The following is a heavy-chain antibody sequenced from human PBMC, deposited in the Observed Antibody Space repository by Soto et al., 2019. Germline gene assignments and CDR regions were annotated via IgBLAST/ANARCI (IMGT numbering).Heavy chain of an antibody. CDR1: GFTFSSYS. CDR2: ISSSSTI. D-gene: IGHD1-26*01. CDR3: ARDRTTLRAFDI. Sequence: GGSLRLSCAASGFTFSSYSMNWVRQAPGKGLEWVSYISSSSTIYYADSVKGRFTISRDNAKNSLYLQMNSLRDEDTAVYYCARDRTTLRAFDIWGQGTMVTVSS. J-gene: IGHJ3*02. V-gene: IGHV3-48*02.